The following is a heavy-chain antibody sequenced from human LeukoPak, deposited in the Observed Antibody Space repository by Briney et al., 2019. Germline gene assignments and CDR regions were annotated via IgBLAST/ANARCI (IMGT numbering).Heavy chain of an antibody. V-gene: IGHV4-59*08. CDR2: IYYSGST. D-gene: IGHD6-6*01. J-gene: IGHJ4*02. Sequence: PSETLSLTCTVSGGSISGYYWSWIRQPPGKGLEWIGYIYYSGSTNYNPSLKSRVTISVDTPKNQFSLKLSSVTAADTAVYYCARHRSSSLYFDYWGQGTLVTVSS. CDR1: GGSISGYY. CDR3: ARHRSSSLYFDY.